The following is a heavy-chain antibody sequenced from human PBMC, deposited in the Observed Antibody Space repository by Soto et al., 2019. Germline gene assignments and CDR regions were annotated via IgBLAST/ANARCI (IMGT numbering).Heavy chain of an antibody. CDR2: ISSSSSTI. CDR1: GFTFSSYS. J-gene: IGHJ4*02. V-gene: IGHV3-48*01. CDR3: AREQWYYGSGRHY. D-gene: IGHD3-10*01. Sequence: GGSLRLSCAASGFTFSSYSMNWVRQAPGKGLEWVSYISSSSSTIYYADSVKGRFTISRDNAKNSLYLQMNSLRAEDTAVYYCAREQWYYGSGRHYWGQGTLVTVSS.